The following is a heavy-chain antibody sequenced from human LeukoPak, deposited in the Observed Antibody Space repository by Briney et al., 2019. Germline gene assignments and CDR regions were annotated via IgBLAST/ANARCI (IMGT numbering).Heavy chain of an antibody. CDR1: GFTFSSYV. J-gene: IGHJ4*02. Sequence: QPGGSLRLSCAASGFTFSSYVMHWVSQAPGKGLEWVAIIAYDGSNEYYADPGKGRFTISRYNSKNTLYLQMDSLRAADTGVYYCGRDKGTSYLSSFGYWGEGTLLTVSS. CDR2: IAYDGSNE. CDR3: GRDKGTSYLSSFGY. V-gene: IGHV3-30*04.